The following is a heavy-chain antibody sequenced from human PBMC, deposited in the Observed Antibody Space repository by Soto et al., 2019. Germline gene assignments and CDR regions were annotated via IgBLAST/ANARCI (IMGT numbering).Heavy chain of an antibody. CDR2: GSA. CDR3: AREGPPDIAWFDP. J-gene: IGHJ5*02. CDR1: GGTFSIYT. D-gene: IGHD2-15*01. V-gene: IGHV1-69*01. Sequence: QVQLVQSGADVKKPGSSVKFSCRASGGTFSIYTISWVRQATGQGLEWMGGSANSAQKFQGRLTVTADESTSTVYLELLSLTSEDTAVYYCAREGPPDIAWFDPWGQGTLVSVSS.